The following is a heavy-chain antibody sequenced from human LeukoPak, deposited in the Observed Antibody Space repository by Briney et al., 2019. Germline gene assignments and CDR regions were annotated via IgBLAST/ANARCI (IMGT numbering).Heavy chain of an antibody. CDR2: ISSSSNYI. J-gene: IGHJ4*02. Sequence: PGTSLRLSCAASGFTFSSYAMHWVRQAPGKGLEWVSSISSSSNYIYYADSVKGRFTISRDNAKNSLYLQANSLRAEDTAVYYCARGRPLLYSSGWSSDYWGQGALVTVSS. D-gene: IGHD6-19*01. V-gene: IGHV3-21*01. CDR1: GFTFSSYA. CDR3: ARGRPLLYSSGWSSDY.